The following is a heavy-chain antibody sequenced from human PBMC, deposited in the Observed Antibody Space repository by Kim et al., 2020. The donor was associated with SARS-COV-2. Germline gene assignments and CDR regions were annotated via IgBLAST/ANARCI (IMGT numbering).Heavy chain of an antibody. J-gene: IGHJ2*01. V-gene: IGHV3-11*01. CDR2: ITSSGAI. D-gene: IGHD1-26*01. CDR3: ASPLVGPPHNWNYDL. Sequence: GGSLRLSCAASGFVFRDYYMTWVRQAPGKGLEWISYITSSGAIYYADSVEGRFTIFRDNAKDSLYLQMTNLRVEDTAIYYCASPLVGPPHNWNYDLWGR. CDR1: GFVFRDYY.